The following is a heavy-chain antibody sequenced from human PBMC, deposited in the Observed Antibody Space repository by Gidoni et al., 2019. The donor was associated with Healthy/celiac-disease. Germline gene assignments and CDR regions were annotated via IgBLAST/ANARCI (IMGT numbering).Heavy chain of an antibody. CDR2: IYYSGST. CDR1: GGSISSYY. Sequence: QVQLQESGPGLVKPSETLSLTCTVPGGSISSYYWSWIRQPPGKGLEWIGYIYYSGSTNYNPSLKSRVTISVDTSKNQFSLKLSSVTAADTAVYYCAGGGAVAGGIDYWGQGTLVTVSS. J-gene: IGHJ4*02. D-gene: IGHD6-19*01. V-gene: IGHV4-59*01. CDR3: AGGGAVAGGIDY.